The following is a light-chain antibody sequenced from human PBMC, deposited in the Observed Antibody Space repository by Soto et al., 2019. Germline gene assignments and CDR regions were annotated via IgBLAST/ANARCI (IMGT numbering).Light chain of an antibody. Sequence: EIVMTQSPATLSVSPGETATLSCRASQSVSFHLAWYQQKPGQGPRLLIYGAFTRATGIPARFSGSGSGTDFTLTISSLQSEDFALYYCQQYKHWPPLTFGGGTKVESK. CDR1: QSVSFH. CDR2: GAF. CDR3: QQYKHWPPLT. V-gene: IGKV3-15*01. J-gene: IGKJ4*01.